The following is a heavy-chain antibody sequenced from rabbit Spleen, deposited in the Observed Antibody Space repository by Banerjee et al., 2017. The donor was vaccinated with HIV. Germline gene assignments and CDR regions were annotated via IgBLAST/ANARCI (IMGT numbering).Heavy chain of an antibody. J-gene: IGHJ4*01. CDR3: ARETSSGWGVVSYYFNL. CDR1: GFSFSSRYY. D-gene: IGHD4-1*01. V-gene: IGHV1S40*01. CDR2: IDAGSSGDT. Sequence: QSLEESGGDLVKPGASLTLTCTASGFSFSSRYYMNWVRQAPGKGPEWIAFIDAGSSGDTYYASWAKGRFTISKTSSTTVTLQMTSLTAADTATYFCARETSSGWGVVSYYFNLWGPGTLVTVS.